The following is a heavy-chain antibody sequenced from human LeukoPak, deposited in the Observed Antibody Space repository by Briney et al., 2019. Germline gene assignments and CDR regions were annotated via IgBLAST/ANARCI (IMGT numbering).Heavy chain of an antibody. CDR3: ARDSRGTYYDYVWGSYPQQPFDY. Sequence: ASVEVSCKASGGTFSSHAISWVRQAPGQGLEWMGRIIPIFGTANYAQKFQGRVTITTDESTSTAYMELSSLRSEDTAVYYCARDSRGTYYDYVWGSYPQQPFDYWGQGTLVTVSS. D-gene: IGHD3-16*02. CDR2: IIPIFGTA. V-gene: IGHV1-69*05. J-gene: IGHJ4*02. CDR1: GGTFSSHA.